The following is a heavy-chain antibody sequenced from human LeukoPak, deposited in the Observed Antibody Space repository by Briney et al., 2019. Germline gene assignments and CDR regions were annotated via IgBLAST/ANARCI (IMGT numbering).Heavy chain of an antibody. CDR3: ARGRGMSYDYVWGSYRKYYFDY. J-gene: IGHJ4*02. CDR2: IYYSGST. CDR1: GGSISSYY. V-gene: IGHV4-59*12. D-gene: IGHD3-16*02. Sequence: SETLSLTCTVSGGSISSYYWSWIRQPPGKGLEWIGYIYYSGSTNYNPSLKSRVTISVDTSKNQFSLKLSSVTAADTAVYYCARGRGMSYDYVWGSYRKYYFDYWGQGTLVTVSS.